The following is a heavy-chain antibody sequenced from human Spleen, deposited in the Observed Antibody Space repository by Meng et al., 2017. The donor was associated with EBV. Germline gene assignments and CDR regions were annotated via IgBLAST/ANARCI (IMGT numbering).Heavy chain of an antibody. CDR3: ASRYCPTTSCRQD. V-gene: IGHV4-39*07. D-gene: IGHD2-2*01. Sequence: QPQLQESGPGLVKASEPPSLTCTVSGDSMGSGTYYWGWIRQPPGKGLEWIGEIYHSGSTNYNPSLTSRVTILVDKSKNQFSLKLSSVTAADTAVYYCASRYCPTTSCRQDWGQGTLVTVSS. CDR2: IYHSGST. J-gene: IGHJ4*02. CDR1: GDSMGSGTYY.